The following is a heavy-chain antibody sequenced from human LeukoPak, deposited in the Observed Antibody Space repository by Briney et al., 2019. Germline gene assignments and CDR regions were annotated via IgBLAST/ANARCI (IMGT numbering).Heavy chain of an antibody. J-gene: IGHJ4*02. CDR1: GYTFTTYA. V-gene: IGHV1-3*01. CDR3: AHLLDYGDNRLDF. Sequence: ASVKVSCKASGYTFTTYAIHWVRQAPGQRLEWMGWINAADNTKYSQKFQGRVTFTRDTSASTAYMELSSLRSEDTAIYYCAHLLDYGDNRLDFWGQGTLVTVSS. D-gene: IGHD4-17*01. CDR2: INAADNT.